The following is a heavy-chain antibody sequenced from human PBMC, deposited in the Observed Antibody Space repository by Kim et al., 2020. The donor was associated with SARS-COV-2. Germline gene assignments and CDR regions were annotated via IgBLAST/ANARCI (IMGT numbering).Heavy chain of an antibody. CDR2: LSGVGART. CDR1: GFTFSNYA. CDR3: AKYNPSLNSVFHI. D-gene: IGHD1-20*01. Sequence: GGSLRLSCVGSGFTFSNYAMGWVRQAPGKGLEWVSSLSGVGARTYYADSVEGRFTISRDNSKNTLYLEMNSLRAEDTALYYCAKYNPSLNSVFHIWGQGTMVTVSS. J-gene: IGHJ3*02. V-gene: IGHV3-23*01.